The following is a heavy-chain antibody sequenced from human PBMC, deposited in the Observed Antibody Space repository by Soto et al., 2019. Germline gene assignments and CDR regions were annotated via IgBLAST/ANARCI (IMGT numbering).Heavy chain of an antibody. D-gene: IGHD3-16*02. CDR3: ARGQYDYVWGSYRPHYFDY. V-gene: IGHV1-69*01. CDR1: GGTFSSYA. J-gene: IGHJ4*02. CDR2: IIPIFGTA. Sequence: QVQLVQSGAEVKKPGSSVKVSCKASGGTFSSYAISWVRQAPGQGLEWMGGIIPIFGTANYAQKFQGRVTITADESTSTAYMELSSVRSEDTAVYYCARGQYDYVWGSYRPHYFDYWGQGTLVTVSS.